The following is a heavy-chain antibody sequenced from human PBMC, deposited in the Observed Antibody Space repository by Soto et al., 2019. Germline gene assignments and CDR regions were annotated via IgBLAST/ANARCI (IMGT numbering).Heavy chain of an antibody. V-gene: IGHV3-23*01. CDR2: LSPSGGET. CDR3: AHPRGYGVFDAYDI. Sequence: EAQLLESGGGLVQPGGSLRLSCVASGFTFSTYAMSWVRQAPGKGREWVSALSPSGGETYYADSVKGRFTISRDNSMNALYLQMNSLRVEDTAVYYCAHPRGYGVFDAYDIWGQGTMVTVSS. J-gene: IGHJ3*02. D-gene: IGHD4-17*01. CDR1: GFTFSTYA.